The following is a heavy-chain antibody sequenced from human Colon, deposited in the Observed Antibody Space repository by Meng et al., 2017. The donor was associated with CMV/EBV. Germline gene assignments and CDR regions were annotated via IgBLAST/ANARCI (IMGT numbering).Heavy chain of an antibody. CDR3: ARVDSSWTKFDY. V-gene: IGHV4-30-4*01. J-gene: IGHJ4*02. CDR1: GGSLSRRSFY. Sequence: FSGGSLSRRSFYCSWFRQPPRTALELIGYIFSTGNPSYIPSLKSRVTISRDVSNNQFSLTVTSLTAADTALYYCARVDSSWTKFDYWGQGALVTVSS. D-gene: IGHD3/OR15-3a*01. CDR2: IFSTGNP.